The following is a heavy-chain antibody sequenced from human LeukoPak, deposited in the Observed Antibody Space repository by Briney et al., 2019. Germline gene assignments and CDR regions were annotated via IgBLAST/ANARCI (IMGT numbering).Heavy chain of an antibody. Sequence: ASVKVSCKASGYTFTSYDINWVRQATGQGLEWMGWMNPNSGNTGYARKFQGRVTITRNTSISTAYMELSSLRSEDTAVYYCARGDSSGYYYVFDYWGQGTLVTVSS. CDR3: ARGDSSGYYYVFDY. CDR2: MNPNSGNT. V-gene: IGHV1-8*03. J-gene: IGHJ4*02. CDR1: GYTFTSYD. D-gene: IGHD3-22*01.